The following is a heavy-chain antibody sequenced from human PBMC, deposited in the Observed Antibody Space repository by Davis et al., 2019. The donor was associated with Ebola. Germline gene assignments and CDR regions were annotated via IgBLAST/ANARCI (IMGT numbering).Heavy chain of an antibody. Sequence: AASVKVSCKASGYTFTSYYMHWVRQAPGQGLEWMGIINPSGGSTSYAQKFQGRVTMTRDTPTSTVYMELSSLRSEDTAVYYCARGIEDFGVVIEDVAFDIWGQGTMVTVSS. CDR2: INPSGGST. J-gene: IGHJ3*02. CDR1: GYTFTSYY. CDR3: ARGIEDFGVVIEDVAFDI. D-gene: IGHD3-3*01. V-gene: IGHV1-46*01.